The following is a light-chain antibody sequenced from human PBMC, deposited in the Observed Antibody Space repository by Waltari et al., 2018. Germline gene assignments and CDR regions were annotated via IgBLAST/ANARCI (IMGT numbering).Light chain of an antibody. J-gene: IGLJ3*02. V-gene: IGLV1-47*01. CDR1: RSNIGSNY. CDR3: AAWDDSLSGRV. CDR2: RNN. Sequence: SVLTQPPSASGTPGQRVTISCSGTRSNIGSNYLYWYQQLPGTAPKLLIYRNNQRPSGVPDRFSGSKSGTSASLAISGLRSEDEADYYCAAWDDSLSGRVFGGGTKVTVL.